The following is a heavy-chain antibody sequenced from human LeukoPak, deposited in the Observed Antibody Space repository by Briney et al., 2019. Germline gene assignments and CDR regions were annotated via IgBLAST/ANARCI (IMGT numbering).Heavy chain of an antibody. Sequence: GASVKVSCTASGYTFTSYDFNWVRQATGQRPEWMGWMSPNSGDTGYAQKFQDRVTITRNTSISTAYMELSSLRSDDTAVYYCARGPPNWGYDYWGPGTLVTVSS. CDR2: MSPNSGDT. D-gene: IGHD7-27*01. CDR1: GYTFTSYD. J-gene: IGHJ4*02. V-gene: IGHV1-8*01. CDR3: ARGPPNWGYDY.